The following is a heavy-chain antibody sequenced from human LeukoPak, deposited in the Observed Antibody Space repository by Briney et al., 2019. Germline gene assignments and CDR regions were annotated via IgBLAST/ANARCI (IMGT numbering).Heavy chain of an antibody. Sequence: SETLSLTCTVSGGSISSSSYYWGWIRQPPGKGLEWIGSIYYSGSTNYNPSLKSRVTISVDTSKNQFSLKLSSVTAADTAVYYCARDHYTSSSWYLDLWGRGTLVTVSS. J-gene: IGHJ2*01. CDR1: GGSISSSSYY. CDR2: IYYSGST. D-gene: IGHD6-6*01. V-gene: IGHV4-39*07. CDR3: ARDHYTSSSWYLDL.